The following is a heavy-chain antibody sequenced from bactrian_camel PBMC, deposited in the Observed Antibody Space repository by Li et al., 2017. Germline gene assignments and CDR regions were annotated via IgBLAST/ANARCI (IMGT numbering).Heavy chain of an antibody. CDR2: LDSDGTS. D-gene: IGHD4*01. J-gene: IGHJ4*01. Sequence: VQLVESGGGSVQHGGSLRLSCSASMFTYSRLCMAWFRQTPGKEREVVASLDSDGTSEYADSVKGRFTMSRDNAKNTLYLQMNNLKPEDTAVYCCATDATLATMSPSIDSFKCEGTQVTVS. V-gene: IGHV3S67*01. CDR1: MFTYSRLC.